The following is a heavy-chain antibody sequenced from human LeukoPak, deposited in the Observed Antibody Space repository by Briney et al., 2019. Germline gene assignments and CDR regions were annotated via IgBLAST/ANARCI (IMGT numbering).Heavy chain of an antibody. CDR3: ARDGYSLFDY. J-gene: IGHJ4*02. CDR2: IKHDGSEK. Sequence: PGGSLRLSCAVSGFTFSSYWMSWVRQAPGKGLEWVANIKHDGSEKYYVDSVKGRFTISRDNAKNSLYLQMNSLRAEDTAVYYCARDGYSLFDYWGQGTLVTVSS. V-gene: IGHV3-7*01. CDR1: GFTFSSYW. D-gene: IGHD3-22*01.